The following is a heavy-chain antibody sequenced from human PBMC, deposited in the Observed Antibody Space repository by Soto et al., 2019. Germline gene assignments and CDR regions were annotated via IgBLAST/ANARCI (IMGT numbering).Heavy chain of an antibody. D-gene: IGHD1-7*01. CDR2: FDPEDGET. CDR1: GYTLTELS. V-gene: IGHV1-24*01. Sequence: ASVKVSCKVSGYTLTELSMHWVRQAPGKGLEWMGGFDPEDGETIYAQKFQGRVTMTEDTSTDTAYMELSSLRAEDTAVYYCAKGYYNWNYSWFDPWGQGTLVTVSS. J-gene: IGHJ5*02. CDR3: AKGYYNWNYSWFDP.